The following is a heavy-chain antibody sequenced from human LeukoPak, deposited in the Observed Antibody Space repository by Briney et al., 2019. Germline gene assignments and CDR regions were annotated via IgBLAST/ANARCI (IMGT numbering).Heavy chain of an antibody. J-gene: IGHJ3*02. CDR2: IKEDGSEK. Sequence: PGGSLRLSCAASGFSFSRYWMSWVRQAPGKGLEWVANIKEDGSEKYYVDSVKGRFTISRDNGKSSLYLQMNSLRAEDTALYYCARLEKYYYDSTFDIWGQGAMVTVSS. V-gene: IGHV3-7*01. CDR3: ARLEKYYYDSTFDI. D-gene: IGHD3-22*01. CDR1: GFSFSRYW.